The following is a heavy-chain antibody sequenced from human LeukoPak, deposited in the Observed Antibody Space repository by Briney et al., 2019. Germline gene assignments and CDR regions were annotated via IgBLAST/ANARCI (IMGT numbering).Heavy chain of an antibody. V-gene: IGHV4-34*01. CDR2: INHSGST. J-gene: IGHJ4*02. CDR3: ARLPVYYYDNSGYYELMAFDY. D-gene: IGHD3-22*01. CDR1: GGSFSGYY. Sequence: SETLSLTCAVYGGSFSGYYWSWIRQPPGKGLEWIGEINHSGSTNYNPSLKSRVTISVDTSKNQFSLKLSSVTAADTAVYYCARLPVYYYDNSGYYELMAFDYWGQGTLVTVSS.